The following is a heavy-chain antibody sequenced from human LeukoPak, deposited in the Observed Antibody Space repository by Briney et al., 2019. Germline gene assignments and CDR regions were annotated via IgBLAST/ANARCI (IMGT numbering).Heavy chain of an antibody. Sequence: GSLRLSCAASGFTFGNYGMSWIRQPPGKGLEWIGSIYHSGSTYYNPSLKSRVTISVDTSKNQFSLKLSSVTAADTAVYYCARSPRGFDYWGQGTLVTVSS. J-gene: IGHJ4*02. V-gene: IGHV4-38-2*01. CDR1: GFTFGNYG. CDR2: IYHSGST. CDR3: ARSPRGFDY. D-gene: IGHD3-10*01.